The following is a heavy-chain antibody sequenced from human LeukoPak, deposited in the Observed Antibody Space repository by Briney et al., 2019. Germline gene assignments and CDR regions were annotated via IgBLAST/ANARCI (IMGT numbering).Heavy chain of an antibody. V-gene: IGHV3-23*01. CDR2: ISGDGGST. J-gene: IGHJ4*02. CDR1: RFAFSSFA. D-gene: IGHD6-13*01. Sequence: QPGGSLRLSCAASRFAFSSFAMSWVRQAPGKGLEWVSAISGDGGSTYYADSVKGRFTISRDNSKNTLYLQMNSLRAEDTAVYYCAKAYSSSWSTSLYFDYWGQGTLVTVSS. CDR3: AKAYSSSWSTSLYFDY.